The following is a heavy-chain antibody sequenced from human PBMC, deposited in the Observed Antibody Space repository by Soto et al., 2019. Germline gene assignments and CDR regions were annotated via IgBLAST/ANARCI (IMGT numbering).Heavy chain of an antibody. Sequence: GASVKVSCPASGYTFTPYYLHSVRPAPGPGPELMGWINPNRGGTNYAQKFQGWVTMTRDTAISTAYMELSRLRSDDTAVYYCARSRVGYYDFWSGLGVGYYYGMDVWGQGTTVTVYS. V-gene: IGHV1-2*04. CDR3: ARSRVGYYDFWSGLGVGYYYGMDV. CDR2: INPNRGGT. CDR1: GYTFTPYY. D-gene: IGHD3-3*01. J-gene: IGHJ6*02.